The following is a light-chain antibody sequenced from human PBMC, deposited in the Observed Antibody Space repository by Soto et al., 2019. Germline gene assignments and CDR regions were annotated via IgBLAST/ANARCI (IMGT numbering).Light chain of an antibody. CDR3: QQYGSSVT. CDR2: GAS. V-gene: IGKV3-20*01. CDR1: QSVSSSY. J-gene: IGKJ1*01. Sequence: EIVLTQSPGTLSLSPGERATLSCRASQSVSSSYLAWYQQKPGQAPRLLIYGASSRATGIPDRFSDSGSGTDFTLTISRLEPEDFAVYYCQQYGSSVTFGQGTKVEIK.